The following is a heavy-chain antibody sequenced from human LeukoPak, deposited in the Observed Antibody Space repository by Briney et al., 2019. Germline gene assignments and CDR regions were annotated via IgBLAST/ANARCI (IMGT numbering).Heavy chain of an antibody. Sequence: PGGSLRLSCAASGFTFDDYAMHWVRQAPGKGLEWVSGISWNSGSIGYADSVKGRFTISRDNAKNSLYLQMNSLRAEDTALYYCAKDMPIVVVWGQGTLVTVSS. D-gene: IGHD3-22*01. J-gene: IGHJ4*02. CDR2: ISWNSGSI. CDR3: AKDMPIVVV. CDR1: GFTFDDYA. V-gene: IGHV3-9*01.